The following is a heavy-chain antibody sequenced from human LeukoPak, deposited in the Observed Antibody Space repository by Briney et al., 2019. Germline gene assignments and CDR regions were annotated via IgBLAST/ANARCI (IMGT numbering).Heavy chain of an antibody. CDR1: GGTFSSYA. CDR3: GYGSGTNYYYYGMDV. V-gene: IGHV1-69*06. D-gene: IGHD3-10*01. Sequence: VASVKVSCKASGGTFSSYAISWVRQAPRQGLEWMGGIIPIFGTANYAQKFQGRVTITADKSTSTAYMELSRLRSEDTAVYYCGYGSGTNYYYYGMDVWGQGTLVTVSS. J-gene: IGHJ6*02. CDR2: IIPIFGTA.